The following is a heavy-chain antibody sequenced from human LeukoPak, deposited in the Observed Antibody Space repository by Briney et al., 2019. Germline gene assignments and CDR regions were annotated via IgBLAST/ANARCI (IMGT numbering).Heavy chain of an antibody. CDR3: ARDGVWSDFDI. D-gene: IGHD2-21*01. Sequence: SETLSLTCTVSGYSISSGYYWGWIRQPPGKGLEWIGSIYHSGSTYYNPSLKSRVTISVDTSKNQFSLKLSSVTAADTAVYYCARDGVWSDFDIWGQGTMVTVSS. V-gene: IGHV4-38-2*02. CDR1: GYSISSGYY. J-gene: IGHJ3*02. CDR2: IYHSGST.